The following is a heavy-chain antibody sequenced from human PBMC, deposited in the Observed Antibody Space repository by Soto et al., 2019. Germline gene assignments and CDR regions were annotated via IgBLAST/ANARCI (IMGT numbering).Heavy chain of an antibody. D-gene: IGHD6-13*01. V-gene: IGHV3-23*01. CDR2: ISGSGGST. Sequence: WGSLRLSCAASGFTFSSYAMSWVRQAPGKGLEWVSAISGSGGSTYYADSVKGRFTISRDNSKNTLYLQMNSLRAEDTAVYYCAKDVSSSWSPNYFDYWGQGTLVTVSS. J-gene: IGHJ4*02. CDR3: AKDVSSSWSPNYFDY. CDR1: GFTFSSYA.